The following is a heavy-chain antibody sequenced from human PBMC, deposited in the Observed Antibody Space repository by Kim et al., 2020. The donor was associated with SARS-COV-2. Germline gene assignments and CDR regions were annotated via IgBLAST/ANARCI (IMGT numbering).Heavy chain of an antibody. CDR1: GFTFSSYE. J-gene: IGHJ6*02. Sequence: GGSLRLSCAASGFTFSSYEMNWVRQAPGKGLEWVSYISSSGSTIYYADSVKGRFTISRDNAKNSLYLQMNSLRAEDTAVYYCARDGKRSSHAENYYYYGMDVWGQGTTVTVSS. V-gene: IGHV3-48*03. D-gene: IGHD6-13*01. CDR3: ARDGKRSSHAENYYYYGMDV. CDR2: ISSSGSTI.